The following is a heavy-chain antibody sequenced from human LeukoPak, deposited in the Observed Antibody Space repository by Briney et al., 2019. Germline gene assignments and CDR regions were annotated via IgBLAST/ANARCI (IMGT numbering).Heavy chain of an antibody. J-gene: IGHJ4*02. V-gene: IGHV3-23*01. CDR1: GFTFSSYA. Sequence: GGSLRLFCAASGFTFSSYAMSWVRQAPGKGLEWVSAISGSGGSTYYADSVKGRFTISRDNSKNTLYLQMNSLRAEDTAVYYCAKVANGGFLEWLLFYYFDYWGQGTLVTVSS. CDR3: AKVANGGFLEWLLFYYFDY. CDR2: ISGSGGST. D-gene: IGHD3-3*01.